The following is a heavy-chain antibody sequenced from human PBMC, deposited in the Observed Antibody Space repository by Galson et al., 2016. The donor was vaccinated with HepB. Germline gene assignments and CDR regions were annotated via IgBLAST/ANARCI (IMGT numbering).Heavy chain of an antibody. CDR1: GYSFISYY. D-gene: IGHD3-10*01. J-gene: IGHJ4*02. V-gene: IGHV5-51*01. CDR2: IYPGDSDT. Sequence: QSGAEVKKPGESLTISCKTSGYSFISYYIGWVRQMPGKGLEWMGIIYPGDSDTKYSPSFEGQVIISADKSISTAYLQWSSLKASDTAIYYCATLVRGAPVDYWGQGTLVTVSS. CDR3: ATLVRGAPVDY.